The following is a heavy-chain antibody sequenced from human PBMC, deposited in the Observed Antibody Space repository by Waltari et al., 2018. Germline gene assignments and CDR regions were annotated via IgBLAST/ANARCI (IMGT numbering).Heavy chain of an antibody. V-gene: IGHV3-7*01. CDR1: GFTFSNQW. J-gene: IGHJ4*02. CDR2: IKEDGTAK. Sequence: EVQLVESGGGLVQPGGSLRLSCAASGFTFSNQWMSWVRQGPGKGLEWVTNIKEDGTAKYYMDSVKGRFTISRDNAKDSLHLQMNSLRAEDTAVYYCARDGHGGLDYWGQGTLVTVSP. CDR3: ARDGHGGLDY.